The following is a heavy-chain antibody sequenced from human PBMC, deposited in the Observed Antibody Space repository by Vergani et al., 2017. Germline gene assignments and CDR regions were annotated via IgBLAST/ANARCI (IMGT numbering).Heavy chain of an antibody. CDR3: ASSYVRYYYYYMDV. J-gene: IGHJ6*03. CDR2: IYYSGST. D-gene: IGHD1-26*01. Sequence: QVQLQESGPGLVKPSETLSLTCTVSGGSISSYYWSWIRQPPGKGLEWIGYIYYSGSTNYNPSLKSRVTISVDTSKNQFSLKLSSVTAADTAGYYCASSYVRYYYYYMDVWGKGTTVTVSS. V-gene: IGHV4-59*01. CDR1: GGSISSYY.